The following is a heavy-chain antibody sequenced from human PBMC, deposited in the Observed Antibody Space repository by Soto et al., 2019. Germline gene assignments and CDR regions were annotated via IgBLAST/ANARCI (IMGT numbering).Heavy chain of an antibody. CDR1: GGTFSSYA. J-gene: IGHJ6*02. D-gene: IGHD6-13*01. Sequence: QVQLVQSGAEVKKPGSSVKVSCKASGGTFSSYAISWVRQTPGQGLEWMGGIIPIFGTANYAQKFQGRVTITADESTSTAYMELSSLRSEDTAVYYCARDPSSSWYGGYYYGMDVWGQGTTVTVSS. CDR2: IIPIFGTA. CDR3: ARDPSSSWYGGYYYGMDV. V-gene: IGHV1-69*01.